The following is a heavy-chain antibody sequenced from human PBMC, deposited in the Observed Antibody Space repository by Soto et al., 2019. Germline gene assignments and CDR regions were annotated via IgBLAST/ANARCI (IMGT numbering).Heavy chain of an antibody. V-gene: IGHV3-64D*06. D-gene: IGHD3-16*01. CDR2: ISSNGGST. CDR1: GLIFRSYT. CDR3: VKCGYSYAYSAFDI. Sequence: PGGSLRLSCSASGLIFRSYTMYWVRKAPGKGLEYVSAISSNGGSTYYADSVKDRFIISRDNSKNTLYLQMRGLRAEDTAVYYCVKCGYSYAYSAFDIWGQGTMVTVSS. J-gene: IGHJ3*02.